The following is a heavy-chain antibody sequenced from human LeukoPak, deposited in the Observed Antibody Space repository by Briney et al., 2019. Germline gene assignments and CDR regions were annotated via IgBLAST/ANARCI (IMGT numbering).Heavy chain of an antibody. CDR3: TRGVAISTSGWYDTFDY. CDR1: GFTFRDYA. CDR2: ISTDGSRI. Sequence: GGSLRLSCAASGFTFRDYAMYWVRQAPGKGLERVSVISTDGSRIYYADSVKGRFTISRDNSKNTLYLQMGSLRAEDMAVYYCTRGVAISTSGWYDTFDYWGQGALVTVSS. J-gene: IGHJ4*02. V-gene: IGHV3-64*02. D-gene: IGHD6-19*01.